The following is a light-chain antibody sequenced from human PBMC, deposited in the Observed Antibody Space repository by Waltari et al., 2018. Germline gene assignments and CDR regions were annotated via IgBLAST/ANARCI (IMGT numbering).Light chain of an antibody. V-gene: IGLV2-14*01. CDR2: EVS. Sequence: QSALTQPASVSGSPGQSITISCSGTDSDVGAYDFVSWYQQHPGKAPHLIIYEVSNWLSVISNRFSAAKSGNTASLTISGLQAEDDADYYCSSYTTSSAPGVFGTGTRVTVL. J-gene: IGLJ1*01. CDR1: DSDVGAYDF. CDR3: SSYTTSSAPGV.